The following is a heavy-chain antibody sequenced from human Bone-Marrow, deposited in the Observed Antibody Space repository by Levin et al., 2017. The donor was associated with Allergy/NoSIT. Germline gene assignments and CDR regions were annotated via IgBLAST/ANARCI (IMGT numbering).Heavy chain of an antibody. V-gene: IGHV3-21*01. J-gene: IGHJ2*01. Sequence: ETLSLTCAASGFTFSTYNMNWVRQAPGKGLEWVSSISSSSSYVYSADSVKGRFTISRDNAKNSLYLQMTSLRAEDTAVYYCARGSSWYDTWYFGLWGRGTLVTVSS. CDR1: GFTFSTYN. D-gene: IGHD6-13*01. CDR2: ISSSSSYV. CDR3: ARGSSWYDTWYFGL.